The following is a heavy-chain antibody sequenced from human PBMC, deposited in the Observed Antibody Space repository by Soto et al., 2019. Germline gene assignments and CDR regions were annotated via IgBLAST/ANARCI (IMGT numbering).Heavy chain of an antibody. CDR3: AKDLGITTVAYYYRMDV. D-gene: IGHD4-17*01. J-gene: IGHJ6*02. CDR2: ISGSGGST. CDR1: GFTFSSYA. Sequence: GGSLRLSCAASGFTFSSYAMSWVRQAPGKGLEWVSAISGSGGSTYYADSVKGRFTISRDNSKNTLYLQMNSLRAEDTAVYYCAKDLGITTVAYYYRMDVWGQGTTVTVSS. V-gene: IGHV3-23*01.